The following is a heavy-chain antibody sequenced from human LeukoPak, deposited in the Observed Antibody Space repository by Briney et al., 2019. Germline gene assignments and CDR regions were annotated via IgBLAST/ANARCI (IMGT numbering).Heavy chain of an antibody. V-gene: IGHV1-18*01. J-gene: IGHJ4*02. CDR2: ISAYNGNT. Sequence: ASVKVSCKASGGTFSSYAISWVRQAPGQGLEWMGWISAYNGNTNYAQKLQGRVTMTTDTSTSTAYMELRSLRSDDTAVYYCARDSDYGDYGKWGQGTLVTVSS. CDR1: GGTFSSYA. D-gene: IGHD4-17*01. CDR3: ARDSDYGDYGK.